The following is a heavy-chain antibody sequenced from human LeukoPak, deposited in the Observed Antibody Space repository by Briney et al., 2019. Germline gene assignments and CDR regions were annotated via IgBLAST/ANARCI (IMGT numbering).Heavy chain of an antibody. J-gene: IGHJ6*02. CDR2: IKQDGSEK. Sequence: GGSLRLSCAASGFTFSSYWMSWVRQAPGKGLEWVANIKQDGSEKYYVDSVKGRFTISRDNAKNSLYLQMNSLRAEDTAVYYCASYYGSGSRYYGMDVWGQGTTVTVSS. D-gene: IGHD3-10*01. CDR3: ASYYGSGSRYYGMDV. V-gene: IGHV3-7*01. CDR1: GFTFSSYW.